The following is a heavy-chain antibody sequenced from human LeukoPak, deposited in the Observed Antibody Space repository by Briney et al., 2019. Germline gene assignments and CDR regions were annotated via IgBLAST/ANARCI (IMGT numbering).Heavy chain of an antibody. CDR3: TRAAVAGGPFDY. V-gene: IGHV3-48*04. D-gene: IGHD6-19*01. CDR1: GFTFSSYG. CDR2: ISSSGITK. Sequence: GGSLRLSCAASGFTFSSYGMHWVRQAPGKGLEWVSYISSSGITKYYADSGKGRFTISRDNAKNSLYLQMNSLRAEDMAIYYCTRAAVAGGPFDYWGQGTLVTVSS. J-gene: IGHJ4*02.